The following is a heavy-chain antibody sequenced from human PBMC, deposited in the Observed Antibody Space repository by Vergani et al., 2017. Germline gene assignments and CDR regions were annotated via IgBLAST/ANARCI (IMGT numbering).Heavy chain of an antibody. V-gene: IGHV4-31*03. Sequence: QVQLQESGPGLVKPSQTLSLTCTVSGGSISSGGYYWSWIRQHPGKGLEWIGYIYYSGSTYHNPSLKSRVTLSVDTSKNQFSLKLSSVTAADTAVYYCASTITMVRGVTENWFDPWGQGTLVTVSS. J-gene: IGHJ5*02. CDR1: GGSISSGGYY. CDR3: ASTITMVRGVTENWFDP. D-gene: IGHD3-10*01. CDR2: IYYSGST.